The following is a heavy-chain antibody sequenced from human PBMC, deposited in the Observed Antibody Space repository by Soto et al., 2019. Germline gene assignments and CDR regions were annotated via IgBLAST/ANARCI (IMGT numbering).Heavy chain of an antibody. D-gene: IGHD3-3*01. Sequence: SVKVSCKASGGTFSSYAISWVRQAPGQGLEWMGGIIPIFGTANYAQKFQGRVTITADESTSTAYMGLSSLRSEDTAVYYCARSSITIFGVVIRDYYYYGMDVWGQGTTVTVSS. CDR1: GGTFSSYA. CDR2: IIPIFGTA. V-gene: IGHV1-69*13. J-gene: IGHJ6*02. CDR3: ARSSITIFGVVIRDYYYYGMDV.